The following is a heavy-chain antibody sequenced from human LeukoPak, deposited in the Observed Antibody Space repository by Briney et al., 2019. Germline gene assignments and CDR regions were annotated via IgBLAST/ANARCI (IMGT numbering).Heavy chain of an antibody. CDR1: GFTFSSIA. V-gene: IGHV3-23*01. CDR2: FSGSGGDT. CDR3: AKDLGRYRINFFDY. Sequence: GGPLRLSCAASGFTFSSIAMSWVRPAPDKGLEWVSTFSGSGGDTYYADSVKGRFTISRDDSKNTPYLQMNSLRADDTAVYYCAKDLGRYRINFFDYWGQGNLVTVSS. D-gene: IGHD1-26*01. J-gene: IGHJ4*02.